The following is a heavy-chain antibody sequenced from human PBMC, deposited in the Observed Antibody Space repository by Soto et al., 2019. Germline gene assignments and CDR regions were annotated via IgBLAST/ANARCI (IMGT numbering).Heavy chain of an antibody. CDR2: ISYDGSNK. CDR1: GFTFSSYA. V-gene: IGHV3-30-3*01. CDR3: ARVHSGYDFPYSYFDY. D-gene: IGHD5-12*01. J-gene: IGHJ4*02. Sequence: PGGSLRLSCAASGFTFSSYAMHWVRQAPGKGLEWVAVISYDGSNKYYADSVKGRFTISRDNSKNTLYLQMNSLRAEDTAVYYCARVHSGYDFPYSYFDYWGQGTLVTVSS.